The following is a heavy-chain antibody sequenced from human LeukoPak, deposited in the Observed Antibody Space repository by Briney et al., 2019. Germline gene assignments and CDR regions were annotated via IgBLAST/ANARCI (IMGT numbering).Heavy chain of an antibody. Sequence: GGSLRLSCAASGFTFSSFSMNWVRQAPGKGLEWVSSISTGSSYIYYADSVKGRFTISRDNAKNSLYLQLTSLRAEDTAVYYCARSEGYCSSTSCDAYYYYMDVWGKGTTVTVSS. V-gene: IGHV3-21*01. J-gene: IGHJ6*03. CDR2: ISTGSSYI. D-gene: IGHD2-2*01. CDR3: ARSEGYCSSTSCDAYYYYMDV. CDR1: GFTFSSFS.